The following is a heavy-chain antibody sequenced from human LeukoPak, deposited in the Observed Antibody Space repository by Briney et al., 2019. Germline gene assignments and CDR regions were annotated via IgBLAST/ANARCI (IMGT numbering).Heavy chain of an antibody. J-gene: IGHJ6*03. D-gene: IGHD3-16*02. CDR2: IIPIFGTA. V-gene: IGHV1-69*01. Sequence: SVKVSCKASGGTLSSYAISWVRQAPGQGLEWMGGIIPIFGTANYAQKFQGRVTITADESTSTAYMELSSLRSEDTAVYYCATRTPHRYYYYYMDVWGKGTTVTVSS. CDR3: ATRTPHRYYYYYMDV. CDR1: GGTLSSYA.